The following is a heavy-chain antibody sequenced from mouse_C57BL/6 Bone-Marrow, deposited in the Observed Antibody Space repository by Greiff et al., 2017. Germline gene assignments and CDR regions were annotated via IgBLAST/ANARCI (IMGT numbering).Heavy chain of an antibody. J-gene: IGHJ2*01. Sequence: QVQLQQSGAELVKPGASVKLSCKASGYTFTSYWMQWVKQRPGQGLEWIGEIDPSDSYTNYNQKFKGKATLTVDTSSSTAYMQLSSLTSEDSAVYYCASRTALDYWGQGTTLTVSS. V-gene: IGHV1-50*01. CDR2: IDPSDSYT. D-gene: IGHD3-3*01. CDR3: ASRTALDY. CDR1: GYTFTSYW.